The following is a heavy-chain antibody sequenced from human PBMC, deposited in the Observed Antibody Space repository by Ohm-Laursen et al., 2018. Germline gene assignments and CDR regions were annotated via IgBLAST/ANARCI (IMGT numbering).Heavy chain of an antibody. V-gene: IGHV3-7*04. Sequence: SLRLSCAATGFTFRSYWMSWVRQAPGKGPEWVANIKQDGSEKNYVDSVKGRFTISRDNAENSLYLQMNSLRAEDTAVYYCAGGTGWTESDWGQGTLVTVSS. CDR1: GFTFRSYW. CDR3: AGGTGWTESD. CDR2: IKQDGSEK. D-gene: IGHD1-14*01. J-gene: IGHJ4*02.